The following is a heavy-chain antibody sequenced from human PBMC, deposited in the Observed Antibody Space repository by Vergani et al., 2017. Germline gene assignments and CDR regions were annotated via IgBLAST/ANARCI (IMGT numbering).Heavy chain of an antibody. V-gene: IGHV1-24*01. CDR2: FDPEDGET. Sequence: QVQLVQSGAEVKKPGASVKVSCKVSGYTLTELSMHWVRQAPGKGLEWMGGFDPEDGETIYAQKFQGRVTITRDTSASTAYMELSSLRSEDTAVYYCARDRNLELRYFDYWGQGTLVTVSS. D-gene: IGHD1-7*01. CDR1: GYTLTELS. CDR3: ARDRNLELRYFDY. J-gene: IGHJ4*02.